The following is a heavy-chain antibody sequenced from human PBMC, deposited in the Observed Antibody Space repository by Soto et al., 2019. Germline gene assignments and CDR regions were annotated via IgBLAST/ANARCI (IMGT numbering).Heavy chain of an antibody. J-gene: IGHJ4*02. Sequence: QVQLQESGPGLVKPSQTLSLTCTVSGGSISSGGYYWSWIRQHPGKGLEWIGYIYYSGSTYYNPSLKSRVTISVDTSKNQFSLKLSSVTAADTAVYYCARGRHNARGYSYVYFDYWGQGTLVTVSS. CDR2: IYYSGST. CDR3: ARGRHNARGYSYVYFDY. D-gene: IGHD5-18*01. CDR1: GGSISSGGYY. V-gene: IGHV4-31*03.